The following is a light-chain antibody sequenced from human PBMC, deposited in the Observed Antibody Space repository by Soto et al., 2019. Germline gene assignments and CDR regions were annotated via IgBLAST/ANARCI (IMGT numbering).Light chain of an antibody. Sequence: EFVLTQSPGTLSLSPGERATLSCRAGQSLANSFIAWYQQKPGQAPRLLIYDTTSRASGIPDRVSGSACGTDGIINISMLATEDGVVLCGQQDGSSQIIFGQGTRLEIK. V-gene: IGKV3-20*01. J-gene: IGKJ5*01. CDR3: QQDGSSQII. CDR1: QSLANSF. CDR2: DTT.